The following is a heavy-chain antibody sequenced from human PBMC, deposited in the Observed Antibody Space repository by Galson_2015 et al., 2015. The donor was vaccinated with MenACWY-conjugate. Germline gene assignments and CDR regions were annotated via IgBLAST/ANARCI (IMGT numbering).Heavy chain of an antibody. V-gene: IGHV3-30*04. CDR3: ARVYSESPDYGMDV. J-gene: IGHJ6*04. CDR2: ISYDGSNK. Sequence: SLRLSCAASGFTFSSYDMHWVRQAPGKGLDWVAVISYDGSNKYYADSVKGRFTISRDKNTLYLEMISLRGEDTAVYYCARVYSESPDYGMDVWGKGTTVTVSS. CDR1: GFTFSSYD. D-gene: IGHD1-26*01.